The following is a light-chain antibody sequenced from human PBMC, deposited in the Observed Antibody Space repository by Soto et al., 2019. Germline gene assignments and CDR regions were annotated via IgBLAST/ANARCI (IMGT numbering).Light chain of an antibody. CDR1: QNLLYSDGNTY. J-gene: IGKJ2*01. CDR2: KVS. CDR3: MQGTHWPYT. V-gene: IGKV2-30*01. Sequence: DAEMTQSPLSLPVTLGQPASISCKSSQNLLYSDGNTYLNWFQQRPGQSPRRLISKVSNRDSEVTDRVSCSESGSSFTLKISSVEAEDFGIYDCMQGTHWPYTFGQGTKLEIK.